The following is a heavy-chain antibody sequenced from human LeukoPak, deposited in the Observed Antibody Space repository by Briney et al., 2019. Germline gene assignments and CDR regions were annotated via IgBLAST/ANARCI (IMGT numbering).Heavy chain of an antibody. D-gene: IGHD2-2*01. V-gene: IGHV3-20*04. J-gene: IGHJ6*03. CDR1: GLRFDDFG. CDR2: TNWDGAST. Sequence: RAGGSLRLPRAASGLRFDDFGMSGVRHVPGKGLEWGSGTNWDGASTGYADSVKGRFTISRDNVKNFLYLQMNSLRVEDTALYFCGRVYCSTTSCYDYYDYYMDVWGKGTTVTVSS. CDR3: GRVYCSTTSCYDYYDYYMDV.